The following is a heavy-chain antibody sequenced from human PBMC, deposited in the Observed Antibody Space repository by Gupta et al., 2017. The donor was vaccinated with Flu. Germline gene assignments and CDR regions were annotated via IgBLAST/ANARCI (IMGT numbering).Heavy chain of an antibody. J-gene: IGHJ4*02. Sequence: EVQLVESGGGLVKPGGSLRLSCAASGFTFSNAWMSWVRQAPGKGLEWVGRIKSKTDGGTTDYAAPVKGRFTISRDDSKNTLYLQMNSLKTEDTAVYYCTTEYLAGYSYGQIDYWGQGTLVTVSS. CDR3: TTEYLAGYSYGQIDY. CDR2: IKSKTDGGTT. D-gene: IGHD5-18*01. CDR1: GFTFSNAW. V-gene: IGHV3-15*01.